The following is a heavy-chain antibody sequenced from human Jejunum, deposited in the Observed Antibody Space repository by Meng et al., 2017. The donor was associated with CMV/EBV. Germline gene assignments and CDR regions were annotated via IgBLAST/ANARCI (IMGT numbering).Heavy chain of an antibody. CDR3: ARGRSLYFFDF. Sequence: AASGFTVSGYNMNWFRQAPGMGLEWVAYISGGGVPKFYADSVKGRFAISRDNAKNSLFLQLDNVRAEDTAVYYCARGRSLYFFDFWGQGTPVTVSS. CDR2: ISGGGVPK. D-gene: IGHD1-26*01. J-gene: IGHJ4*02. CDR1: GFTVSGYN. V-gene: IGHV3-48*03.